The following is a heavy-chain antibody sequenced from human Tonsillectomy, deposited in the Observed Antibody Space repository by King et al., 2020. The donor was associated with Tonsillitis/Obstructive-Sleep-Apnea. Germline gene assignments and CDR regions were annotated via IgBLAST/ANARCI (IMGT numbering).Heavy chain of an antibody. D-gene: IGHD5-12*01. J-gene: IGHJ4*02. CDR1: GFTFSSYW. CDR3: ARSIGSGFRGVDY. CDR2: INSEGSST. Sequence: VQLVESGGGLVQPGGSLRLSRAASGFTFSSYWMHWVRQAPGKGLVWVSRINSEGSSTNYADSVKGRFTISRDNAKNTLYLQMNSLRAEDTAVYYCARSIGSGFRGVDYWGQGTLVTVSS. V-gene: IGHV3-74*01.